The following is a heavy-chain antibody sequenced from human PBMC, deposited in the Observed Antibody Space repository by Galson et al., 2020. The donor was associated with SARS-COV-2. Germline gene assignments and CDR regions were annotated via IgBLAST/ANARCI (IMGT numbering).Heavy chain of an antibody. CDR3: ATPDYDYVWGSDVAQYYFDY. CDR2: ISYDGSNK. Sequence: GESLKISCAASGFTFSSYAMHWVRQAPGKGLEWVAVISYDGSNKYYADSVKGRFTISRDNSKNTLYLQMNSLRAEDTAVYYCATPDYDYVWGSDVAQYYFDYWGQGTLVTVSS. J-gene: IGHJ4*02. V-gene: IGHV3-30*04. CDR1: GFTFSSYA. D-gene: IGHD3-16*01.